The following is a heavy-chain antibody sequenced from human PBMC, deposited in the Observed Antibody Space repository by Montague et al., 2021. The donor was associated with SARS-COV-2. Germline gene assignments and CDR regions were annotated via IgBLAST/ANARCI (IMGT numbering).Heavy chain of an antibody. CDR3: ARTHAEGHQGY. CDR1: GGSISGYH. J-gene: IGHJ4*02. V-gene: IGHV4-59*01. Sequence: SETLSLTCTVSGGSISGYHWSWLRQPPGKGLEWIAYIYYTGNTRYNPSLQSRVTISTDMSKNQFSLKVTSVSAADTAVYYCARTHAEGHQGYWGQGTLVTVSS. CDR2: IYYTGNT.